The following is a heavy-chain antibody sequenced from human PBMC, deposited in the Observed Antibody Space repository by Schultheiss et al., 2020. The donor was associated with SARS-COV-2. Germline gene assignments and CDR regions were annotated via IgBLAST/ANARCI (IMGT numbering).Heavy chain of an antibody. Sequence: SETLSLTCTVSGGSVSSGSYYWSWIRQPPGKGLEWIGYVRLSGSTDYNPSLRSRVTISVDTSKNQFSLKVSSVTAADTAVYYCVRYNWPLFDYWGQGTLVTVSS. J-gene: IGHJ4*02. CDR3: VRYNWPLFDY. CDR2: VRLSGST. D-gene: IGHD1-20*01. V-gene: IGHV4-61*01. CDR1: GGSVSSGSYY.